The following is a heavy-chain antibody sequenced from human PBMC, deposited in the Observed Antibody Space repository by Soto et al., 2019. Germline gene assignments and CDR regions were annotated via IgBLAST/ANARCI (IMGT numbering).Heavy chain of an antibody. CDR2: ISGSGGST. J-gene: IGHJ3*01. Sequence: GGSLRLSCAASGFTFSSYAMSWVRQAPGKGLEWVSAISGSGGSTYYADSVKGRFTISRDNSKNTLYLQMNSLRAEDTAVYYCAKDRGIIVKAGDAFDVWGQGTEVTVSS. V-gene: IGHV3-23*01. D-gene: IGHD3-16*02. CDR3: AKDRGIIVKAGDAFDV. CDR1: GFTFSSYA.